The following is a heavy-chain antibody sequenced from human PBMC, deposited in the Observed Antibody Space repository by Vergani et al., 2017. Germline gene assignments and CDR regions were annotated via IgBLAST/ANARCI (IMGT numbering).Heavy chain of an antibody. CDR1: GFTFSSYG. V-gene: IGHV3-30*18. CDR2: ISYDGSNK. J-gene: IGHJ6*03. D-gene: IGHD3-10*01. Sequence: QVQLVESGGGVVQPGRSLRLSCAASGFTFSSYGMHWVRQAPGKGLEWVAVISYDGSNKYYADSVKGRFTISRDNSKNTLYLQMNSLRAEDTAVYYCAKGGSFGNYYYYMEVWGKGTTVTVSS. CDR3: AKGGSFGNYYYYMEV.